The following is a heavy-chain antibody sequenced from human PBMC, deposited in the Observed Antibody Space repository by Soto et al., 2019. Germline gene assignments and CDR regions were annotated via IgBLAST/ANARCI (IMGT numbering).Heavy chain of an antibody. D-gene: IGHD1-26*01. CDR1: GFTFSSYA. V-gene: IGHV3-23*01. J-gene: IGHJ4*02. Sequence: GGSLRLSCAASGFTFSSYAMSWVRQAPGKGLEWVSAISGSGGSTYYADSVKGRFTISRDNSKNTLYLQMNSLRAEDTAVYYCAKYPIGNSGSYYFDYWGQGTLVTVSS. CDR2: ISGSGGST. CDR3: AKYPIGNSGSYYFDY.